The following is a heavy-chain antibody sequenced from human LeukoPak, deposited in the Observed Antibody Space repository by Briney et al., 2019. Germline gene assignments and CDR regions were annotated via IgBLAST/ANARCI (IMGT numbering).Heavy chain of an antibody. CDR1: GYTLTELS. J-gene: IGHJ4*02. V-gene: IGHV1-24*01. CDR2: FDPEDGET. Sequence: ASVKVSCKVSGYTLTELSMHWVRQAPGKGPEWMGGFDPEDGETIYAQKFQGRVTMTEDTSTDTAYMELSSLRSEDTAVYYCVTGMFGELSLLAFDYWGQGTLVTVSS. D-gene: IGHD3-10*02. CDR3: VTGMFGELSLLAFDY.